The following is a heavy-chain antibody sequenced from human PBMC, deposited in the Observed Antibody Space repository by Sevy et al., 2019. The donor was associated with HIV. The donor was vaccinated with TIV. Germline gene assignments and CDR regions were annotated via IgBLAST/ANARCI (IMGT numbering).Heavy chain of an antibody. D-gene: IGHD6-13*01. CDR1: GFTFSDHY. V-gene: IGHV3-72*01. J-gene: IGHJ4*02. Sequence: GGSLRLSCAASGFTFSDHYMEWVRQAPGKGLEWVGRIRNKPDSYTTEYAASVTGRFTISRDDSKNSLYLIMDSLKTEDTAVYYCATHAGIAAAGRVFDYWGQGTLVTVSS. CDR2: IRNKPDSYTT. CDR3: ATHAGIAAAGRVFDY.